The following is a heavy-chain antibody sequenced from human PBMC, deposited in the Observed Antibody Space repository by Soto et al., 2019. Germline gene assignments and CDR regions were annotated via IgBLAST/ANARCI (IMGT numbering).Heavy chain of an antibody. D-gene: IGHD2-15*01. Sequence: QVQLVESGGGVVQPGRSLRLSCAASGFTFSTHGMHWVRQAPGKGLEWVAVVSYDGGSKYCADSVKGRFTASRDNSKNTLYLEMNSLRTEDTAVYYCAKIYCGGGSCYWFFDLWGRGTLVTVSS. V-gene: IGHV3-30*18. CDR3: AKIYCGGGSCYWFFDL. CDR2: VSYDGGSK. CDR1: GFTFSTHG. J-gene: IGHJ2*01.